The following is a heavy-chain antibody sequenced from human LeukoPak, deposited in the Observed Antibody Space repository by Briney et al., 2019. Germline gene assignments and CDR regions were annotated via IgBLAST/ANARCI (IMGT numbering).Heavy chain of an antibody. V-gene: IGHV3-23*01. CDR2: VSGSGGSA. Sequence: GGSLRLSCAASGFTFSNYAMSWVRQAPGKGLEWVSGVSGSGGSADYADSVKGRFTISRDNSKNTLYLQMNSLSAEDTAVYYCATGIAAAGAYYFDYWGQGTLVTVSS. CDR3: ATGIAAAGAYYFDY. D-gene: IGHD6-13*01. CDR1: GFTFSNYA. J-gene: IGHJ4*02.